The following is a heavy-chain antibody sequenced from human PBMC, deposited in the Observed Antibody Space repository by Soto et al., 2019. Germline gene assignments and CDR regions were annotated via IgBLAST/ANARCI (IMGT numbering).Heavy chain of an antibody. CDR3: ARGNWESTSWDRYFDL. CDR2: VRYRGST. Sequence: QVQLQESGPGLVKPSETLSLTCTVSGDSISRYYWTWIRQRPGKGLEWIGYVRYRGSTNYSPSLKSRVTISADTSNNQFSLMLTSVTTADTAMYYCARGNWESTSWDRYFDLWGRGTLVSVSS. V-gene: IGHV4-59*01. J-gene: IGHJ2*01. D-gene: IGHD6-13*01. CDR1: GDSISRYY.